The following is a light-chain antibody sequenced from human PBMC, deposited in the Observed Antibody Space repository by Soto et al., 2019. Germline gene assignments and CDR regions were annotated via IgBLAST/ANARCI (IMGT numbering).Light chain of an antibody. V-gene: IGKV1-39*01. J-gene: IGKJ4*01. CDR3: QESDACPYT. Sequence: DIQMTQCPSSLSGSVGDRVTITCRAGQSITTYLNWYQQKPGKAPNLLIYAASRLQSGVPSRFSGSGSGTDFTLTISSLQPEDFATYYCQESDACPYTFGGGTKVDI. CDR2: AAS. CDR1: QSITTY.